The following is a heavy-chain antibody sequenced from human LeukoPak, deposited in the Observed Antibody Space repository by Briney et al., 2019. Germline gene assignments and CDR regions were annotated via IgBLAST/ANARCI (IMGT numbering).Heavy chain of an antibody. CDR2: ISAYNGNT. D-gene: IGHD6-13*01. Sequence: GASVKVSCKASGGTFSSYAISWVRQAPGQGLEWMGWISAYNGNTNYAQKLQGRVTMTTDTSTSTAYMELRSLRSDDTAVYYCARDPRQRSSRPNWFDPWGQGTLVTVSS. V-gene: IGHV1-18*01. CDR1: GGTFSSYA. CDR3: ARDPRQRSSRPNWFDP. J-gene: IGHJ5*02.